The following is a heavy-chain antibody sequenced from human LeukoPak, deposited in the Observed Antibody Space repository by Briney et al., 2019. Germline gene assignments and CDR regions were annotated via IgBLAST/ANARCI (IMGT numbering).Heavy chain of an antibody. Sequence: PGGSLRLSCSASGFTFSSYAMHWVRQAPGKGLEYVSGISTYGSNTYYVDSVKGRFTISRDNSKDTVYLQMSSLRAEDTAVYYCVKREGGTYFFDYWGQGTLVTVSS. CDR3: VKREGGTYFFDY. V-gene: IGHV3-64D*09. J-gene: IGHJ4*02. CDR1: GFTFSSYA. CDR2: ISTYGSNT. D-gene: IGHD2-15*01.